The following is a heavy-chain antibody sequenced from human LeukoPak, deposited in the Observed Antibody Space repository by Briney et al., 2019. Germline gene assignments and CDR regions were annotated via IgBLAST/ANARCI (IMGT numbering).Heavy chain of an antibody. V-gene: IGHV3-74*01. Sequence: GGSLRLSCAASGFTFSTYWMNWVRQAPGKGLVWVSRISSDGRNTIYADSVKGRFTISRDSANNTLYLQMNSLRGDDTAVYYCAREWALPGAYYMDVWGKGTTVTVSS. J-gene: IGHJ6*03. CDR2: ISSDGRNT. D-gene: IGHD7-27*01. CDR1: GFTFSTYW. CDR3: AREWALPGAYYMDV.